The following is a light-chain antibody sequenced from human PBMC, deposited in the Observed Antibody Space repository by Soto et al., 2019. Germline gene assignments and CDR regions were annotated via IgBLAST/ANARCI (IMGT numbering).Light chain of an antibody. Sequence: EIVLTQSPATLSLSPGERATLSCRASQSVSRDLAWYQQKPGQAPRLLIYDASNRATGIPARFSGSGSGTDFSLTISSLEPGDFAVYYCQQRSNWPRTFGPGTKQEIK. J-gene: IGKJ2*01. CDR1: QSVSRD. CDR3: QQRSNWPRT. CDR2: DAS. V-gene: IGKV3-11*01.